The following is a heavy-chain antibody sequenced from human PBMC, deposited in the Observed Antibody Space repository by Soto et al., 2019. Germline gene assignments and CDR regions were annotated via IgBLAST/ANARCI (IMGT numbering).Heavy chain of an antibody. CDR1: GFTFTSSA. Sequence: SVKVSCKASGFTFTSSAVQWVRQARGQRLEWIGWIVVGSGNTNYAQKFQERVTITRDMSTSTAYMELSSLRSEDTAVYYCARFYYDSSGYLPSPYYYYYGMDVWG. CDR2: IVVGSGNT. J-gene: IGHJ6*02. D-gene: IGHD3-22*01. V-gene: IGHV1-58*01. CDR3: ARFYYDSSGYLPSPYYYYYGMDV.